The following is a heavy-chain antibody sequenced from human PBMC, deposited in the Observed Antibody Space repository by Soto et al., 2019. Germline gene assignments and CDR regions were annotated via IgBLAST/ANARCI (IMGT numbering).Heavy chain of an antibody. CDR1: GFTFSSYA. D-gene: IGHD1-26*01. V-gene: IGHV3-23*01. Sequence: PGGSLRLSCAASGFTFSSYAMSWVRQAPGKGLEWVSIISGSGERTYYADSVKGRFTISRDNSKNTLYLQMNSLRAEDTAGYYCAKVKEGASDYWGQGTLVTVSS. CDR3: AKVKEGASDY. J-gene: IGHJ4*02. CDR2: ISGSGERT.